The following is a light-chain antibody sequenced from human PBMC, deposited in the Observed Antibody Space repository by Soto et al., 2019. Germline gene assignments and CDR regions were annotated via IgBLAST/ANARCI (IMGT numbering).Light chain of an antibody. V-gene: IGKV3-11*01. J-gene: IGKJ2*01. CDR3: QHGRT. Sequence: EIVLTNSPATLSLSPGERATLSCRASRSVGSSLAWHQQKPGQAPRLLIYDASNRATGIPARFSGSGSGTDFTLPISNHEAEDFAVYYCQHGRTFGQGTKLEI. CDR1: RSVGSS. CDR2: DAS.